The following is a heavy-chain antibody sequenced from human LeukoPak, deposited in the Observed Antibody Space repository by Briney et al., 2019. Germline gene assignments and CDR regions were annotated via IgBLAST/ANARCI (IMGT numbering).Heavy chain of an antibody. Sequence: GGSLRLSCAASGFTLTTYRMNWVRQAPGKGLEWVSCISSSSSYMYYADSLKGRFTISRDNAKNSLYLQMNSLGAEDTAVYYCARESRQWLVLGGVDYWGQGTLVTVSS. CDR2: ISSSSSYM. CDR3: ARESRQWLVLGGVDY. J-gene: IGHJ4*02. V-gene: IGHV3-21*01. CDR1: GFTLTTYR. D-gene: IGHD6-19*01.